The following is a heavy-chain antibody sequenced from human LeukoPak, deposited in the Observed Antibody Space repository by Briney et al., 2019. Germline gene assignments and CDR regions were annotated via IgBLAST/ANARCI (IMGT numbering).Heavy chain of an antibody. J-gene: IGHJ4*02. D-gene: IGHD2-15*01. V-gene: IGHV4-61*08. CDR3: ARFLQDARLKGCFDY. Sequence: PSETLSLTCTVSGGSISSGDYYWSWIRQPPGTGLEWLGYIYYSGSTNYNPSLKSRVTISVDTSKNQFSLKLSSVTAADTAVYYCARFLQDARLKGCFDYWGQGTLVTVSS. CDR1: GGSISSGDYY. CDR2: IYYSGST.